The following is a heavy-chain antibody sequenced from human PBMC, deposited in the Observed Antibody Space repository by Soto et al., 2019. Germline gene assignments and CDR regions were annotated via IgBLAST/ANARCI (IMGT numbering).Heavy chain of an antibody. CDR3: ASAIGGWLQLSD. D-gene: IGHD5-12*01. V-gene: IGHV1-2*04. J-gene: IGHJ4*02. Sequence: QVQLVQSGAEVKKPGASVKVSCKASGYTFTGYYRHWVRQAPGQGLEWMGWINPNSGGTNYAQKFQGWVTMTRDTSISTAYREMSRLSSVDTAGYYCASAIGGWLQLSDWGKGTLVTVSS. CDR2: INPNSGGT. CDR1: GYTFTGYY.